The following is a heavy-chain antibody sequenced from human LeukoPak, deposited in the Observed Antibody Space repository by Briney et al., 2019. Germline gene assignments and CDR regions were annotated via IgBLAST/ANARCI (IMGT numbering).Heavy chain of an antibody. CDR2: INPNSGGT. D-gene: IGHD2-2*01. J-gene: IGHJ3*02. Sequence: ASVKVSCKASGYTFSAFYIHWVRQAPGQGLEWMGWINPNSGGTNYAQNFQGWVTMTRDTSISTAYMELSRLRSDDTAVYFCAREYCSGTTCRDVFDIWGQGTMVTVSS. CDR3: AREYCSGTTCRDVFDI. V-gene: IGHV1-2*04. CDR1: GYTFSAFY.